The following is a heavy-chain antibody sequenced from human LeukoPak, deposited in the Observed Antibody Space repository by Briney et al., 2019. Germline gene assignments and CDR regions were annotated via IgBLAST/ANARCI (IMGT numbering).Heavy chain of an antibody. Sequence: PGGSLRLSCAASGFTFSSYSMNWVRQAPGKGLEWVSYIRSSSSTIYYASSVKGRFTISRDNAENSLYLQMNSLRAEDTAVYYCARAGGSYYVDYWGQGTLVTVSS. J-gene: IGHJ4*02. D-gene: IGHD1-26*01. V-gene: IGHV3-48*01. CDR3: ARAGGSYYVDY. CDR1: GFTFSSYS. CDR2: IRSSSSTI.